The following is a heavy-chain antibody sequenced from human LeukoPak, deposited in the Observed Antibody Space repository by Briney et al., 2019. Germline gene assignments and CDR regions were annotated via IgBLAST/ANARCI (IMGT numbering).Heavy chain of an antibody. V-gene: IGHV4-34*01. J-gene: IGHJ4*02. D-gene: IGHD1-1*01. CDR3: ARVPHRKGTAYDY. CDR1: GGSFSGCY. Sequence: SETLSLTCAVYGGSFSGCYWSWIRQPPGKGLEWIGEINHSGSTNYNPSLKSRVTISVDTSKNQFSLKLSSVTAADTAVYYCARVPHRKGTAYDYRGRGTLVTVSS. CDR2: INHSGST.